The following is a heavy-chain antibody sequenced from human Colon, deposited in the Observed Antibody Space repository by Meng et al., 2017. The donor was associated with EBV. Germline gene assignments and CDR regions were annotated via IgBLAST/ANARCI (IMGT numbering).Heavy chain of an antibody. CDR2: IYYSGST. V-gene: IGHV4-31*03. D-gene: IGHD6-19*01. J-gene: IGHJ4*02. CDR3: ARVSSGWDYFDY. CDR1: GGSVSSGGYY. Sequence: QLQEPGPESGKPPQTLSLTCTVSGGSVSSGGYYCTLIRQHPGKGLEWFGHIYYSGSTFFNPSLKRRVIISIDTSKNQFSLNLRSVTAADTAVYYCARVSSGWDYFDYWGQGTLVTVSS.